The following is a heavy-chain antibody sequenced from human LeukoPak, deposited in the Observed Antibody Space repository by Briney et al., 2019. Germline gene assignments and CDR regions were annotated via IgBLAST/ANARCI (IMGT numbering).Heavy chain of an antibody. V-gene: IGHV4-38-2*01. J-gene: IGHJ5*02. CDR1: GYSITSGYY. D-gene: IGHD2-2*02. CDR2: IYHSGST. CDR3: ASRTYCSSISCYTHWFNP. Sequence: SETLSLNCAVSGYSITSGYYWGWIRQPPGKGLEWIGSIYHSGSTYYNPSLKSRVTISVDTSKNQFSLKLSSVTAADTAVYYCASRTYCSSISCYTHWFNPWGQGTLVTVSS.